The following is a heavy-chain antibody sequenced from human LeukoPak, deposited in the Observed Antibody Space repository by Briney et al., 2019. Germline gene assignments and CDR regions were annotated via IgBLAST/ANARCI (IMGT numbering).Heavy chain of an antibody. CDR2: ISYDGSSK. CDR1: GFTFSGYA. CDR3: ASPRWYDP. J-gene: IGHJ5*02. V-gene: IGHV3-30*04. Sequence: GGSLRPSCAASGFTFSGYAMHWVRQAPGKGLEWVAVISYDGSSKNYADSVKDRFTISRDNSKNTLYLQMNSLRVDDTAVYYCASPRWYDPWGQGTLVTVSS.